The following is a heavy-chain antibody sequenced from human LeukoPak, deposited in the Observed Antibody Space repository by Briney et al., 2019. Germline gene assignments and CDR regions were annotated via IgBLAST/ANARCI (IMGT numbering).Heavy chain of an antibody. CDR1: GFTFSSYA. Sequence: GGSLRLSCAASGFTFSSYAMHWVRQAPGKGLEWVVVISYDGSNKYYADSVKGRFTISRDNSKNTLYLQMNSLRAEDTAVYYCARDMYYDFWSGYYMDWFDPWGQGTLVTVSS. CDR3: ARDMYYDFWSGYYMDWFDP. CDR2: ISYDGSNK. D-gene: IGHD3-3*01. V-gene: IGHV3-30-3*01. J-gene: IGHJ5*02.